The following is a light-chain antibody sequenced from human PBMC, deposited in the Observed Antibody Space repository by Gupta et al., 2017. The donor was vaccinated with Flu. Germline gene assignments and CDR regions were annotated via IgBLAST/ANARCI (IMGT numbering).Light chain of an antibody. CDR1: QSVRSN. CDR3: QQYKNRPPSCT. J-gene: IGKJ2*02. CDR2: GSS. Sequence: EIVMTQSPATLSVSPGQRATLSCRASQSVRSNIAWYRQKPGQAPRLRIYGSSTRATGIPARFGVSGSGTEFNLTISSLQSEDVAVENCQQYKNRPPSCTFGQGTKLEIK. V-gene: IGKV3-15*01.